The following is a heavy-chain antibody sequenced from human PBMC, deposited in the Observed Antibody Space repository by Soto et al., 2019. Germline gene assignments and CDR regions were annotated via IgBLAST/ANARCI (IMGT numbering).Heavy chain of an antibody. J-gene: IGHJ6*02. V-gene: IGHV3-48*02. CDR2: LSNTSATR. Sequence: EVQLVESGGGLVRPGGSLRLSCAASGFTFSSYGMNWVRQAPGKGLEWVSYLSNTSATRYYADSVKGRMTISRDNAKNSLDLQLKSLREADTAVYYCARDTTAAARRGGMDVWGQGITVTVSS. D-gene: IGHD6-6*01. CDR3: ARDTTAAARRGGMDV. CDR1: GFTFSSYG.